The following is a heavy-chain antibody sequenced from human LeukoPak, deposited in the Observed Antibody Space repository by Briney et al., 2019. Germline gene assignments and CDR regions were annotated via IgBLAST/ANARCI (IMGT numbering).Heavy chain of an antibody. CDR2: INRDGSER. CDR3: ARRNAMDV. V-gene: IGHV3-7*03. CDR1: GFTFSNYW. J-gene: IGHJ6*02. Sequence: GGSLSLSCAASGFTFSNYWMTWVRQAPGKGLEWVANINRDGSERYYVDSVKGRFTISRDDAKSSLYLQMNSLRAEDTAVYYCARRNAMDVWGQGTTVTVFS.